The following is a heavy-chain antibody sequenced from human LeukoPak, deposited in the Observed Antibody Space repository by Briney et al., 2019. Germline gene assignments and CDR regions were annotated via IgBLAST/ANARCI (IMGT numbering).Heavy chain of an antibody. J-gene: IGHJ4*02. V-gene: IGHV3-23*01. CDR2: ISGSGGST. CDR1: GFTFSSYA. D-gene: IGHD1-26*01. CDR3: ARILSGSYFD. Sequence: PGGSLRLSCVASGFTFSSYAMSWVRQAPGKGLEWVSAISGSGGSTYYADSVKGRFTISRDDSKNTLYLQMNSLRAEDTAVYYCARILSGSYFDWGQGTLVTVSS.